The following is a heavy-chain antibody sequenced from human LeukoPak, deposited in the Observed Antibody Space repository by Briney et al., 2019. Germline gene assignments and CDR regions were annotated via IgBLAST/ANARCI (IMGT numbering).Heavy chain of an antibody. Sequence: PGGTLRLSCAASGFTFSSYGMSWVRQAPGKGLEWVSAISGSGGSTYYADSVKGRFTISRDNSKNTLYLQMNSLRAEDTAVYYCAKIRRYYYGSGSYYGSQYYFDYWGQGTLVTVSS. D-gene: IGHD3-10*01. CDR2: ISGSGGST. V-gene: IGHV3-23*01. J-gene: IGHJ4*02. CDR3: AKIRRYYYGSGSYYGSQYYFDY. CDR1: GFTFSSYG.